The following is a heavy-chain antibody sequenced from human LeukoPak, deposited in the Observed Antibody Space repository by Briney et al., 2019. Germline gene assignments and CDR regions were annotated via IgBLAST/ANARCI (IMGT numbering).Heavy chain of an antibody. CDR3: ARHFARIAAAGRRRGNWFDP. V-gene: IGHV5-51*01. CDR1: GYSFTSYW. CDR2: IHPGDSDT. D-gene: IGHD6-13*01. J-gene: IGHJ5*02. Sequence: GESLKISCKGSGYSFTSYWIGWVRQMPGKGLEWMGIIHPGDSDTRYSPSFQGQVTISADRSISTAYLQWSSLKASDTAMYYCARHFARIAAAGRRRGNWFDPWGQGTLVTVSS.